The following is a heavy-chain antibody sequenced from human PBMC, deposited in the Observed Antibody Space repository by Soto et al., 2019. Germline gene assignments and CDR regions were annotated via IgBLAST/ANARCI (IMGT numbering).Heavy chain of an antibody. V-gene: IGHV3-43*01. CDR2: ISWDGGST. Sequence: AGGSLRLSCAASGFTFDDYTMHWVRQAPGKGLEWVSLISWDGGSTYYADSVKGRFTISRDNSKNSLYLQMNSLRTEDTALYYCAKDINEGEDNWSPFDYWGQGTLVTVSS. J-gene: IGHJ4*02. D-gene: IGHD1-20*01. CDR1: GFTFDDYT. CDR3: AKDINEGEDNWSPFDY.